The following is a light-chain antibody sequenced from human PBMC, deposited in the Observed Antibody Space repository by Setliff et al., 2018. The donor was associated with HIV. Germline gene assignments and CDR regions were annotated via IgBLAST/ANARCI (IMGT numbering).Light chain of an antibody. J-gene: IGLJ2*01. CDR3: SSYTSSSTLVV. CDR2: DVS. CDR1: SSDVGGYNH. Sequence: QSVLTQPASVSGSPGQSITISCTGTSSDVGGYNHVSWYQQHPGKAPKVMIYDVSNRPSGVSYRFSGSKSGNTASLTISGLQAEDEADYYCSSYTSSSTLVVFGGGTQLTVL. V-gene: IGLV2-14*01.